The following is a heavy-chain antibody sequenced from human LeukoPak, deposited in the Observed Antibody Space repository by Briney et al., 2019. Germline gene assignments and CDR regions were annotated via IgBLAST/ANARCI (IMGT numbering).Heavy chain of an antibody. J-gene: IGHJ4*02. D-gene: IGHD6-13*01. CDR2: IIPILGIA. CDR3: AWRIAAADHY. V-gene: IGHV1-69*04. CDR1: GGTFSSYA. Sequence: SGGTFSSYAXXXXRQAXGQGLEWMGRIIPILGIANYAQKFQGRVTITADKSTSTAYMELSSLRSEDTAVYYCAWRIAAADHYWGQGTLVTVSS.